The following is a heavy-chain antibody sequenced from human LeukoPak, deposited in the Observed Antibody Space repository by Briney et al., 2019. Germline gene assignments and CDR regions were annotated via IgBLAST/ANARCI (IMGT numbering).Heavy chain of an antibody. CDR3: ARDSSRYSSSWCLSY. Sequence: GGSLILSCAASGFTFSSYAMHWVRQAPGKGLEWVAVISYDGSNKYYADSVKGRFTISRGNSKNTLYLQMNSLRAEDTAVYYCARDSSRYSSSWCLSYWGQGTLVTVSS. J-gene: IGHJ4*02. D-gene: IGHD6-13*01. CDR2: ISYDGSNK. V-gene: IGHV3-30*04. CDR1: GFTFSSYA.